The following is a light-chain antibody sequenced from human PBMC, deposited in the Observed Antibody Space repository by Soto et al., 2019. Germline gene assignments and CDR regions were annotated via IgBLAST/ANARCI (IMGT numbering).Light chain of an antibody. V-gene: IGLV2-14*01. CDR1: SSDVGGYNY. CDR3: SSYTSSXTXVV. Sequence: QSVLTQPASVSGSPGQSITISCTGTSSDVGGYNYVSWYQQHPGKAPKLMIYEVSNRPSGVSNRFSGSKSGNTASLTISGXXAEDEADYYCSSYTSSXTXVVFGGGX. J-gene: IGLJ2*01. CDR2: EVS.